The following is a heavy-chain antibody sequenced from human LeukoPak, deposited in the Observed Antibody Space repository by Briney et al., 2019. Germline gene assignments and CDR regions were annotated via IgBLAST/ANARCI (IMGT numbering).Heavy chain of an antibody. CDR2: IYSGGST. V-gene: IGHV3-66*01. Sequence: PGGSLRLSCAASGFTVSSNYMSWVRQAPGKGLEWVSVIYSGGSTYYADSVKGRFTISRDNSKNTLYLQMNSLRAEDTAVYYCARAAGDYYDSSGYYSRYFDYWGQGTLVTVSS. CDR1: GFTVSSNY. J-gene: IGHJ4*02. D-gene: IGHD3-22*01. CDR3: ARAAGDYYDSSGYYSRYFDY.